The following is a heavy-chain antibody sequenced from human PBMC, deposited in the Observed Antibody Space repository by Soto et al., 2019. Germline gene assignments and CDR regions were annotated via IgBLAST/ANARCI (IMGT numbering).Heavy chain of an antibody. CDR3: ARPPLPGIVVPGGYNYHDGLDV. J-gene: IGHJ6*02. V-gene: IGHV5-51*01. CDR1: GGTFSSYA. D-gene: IGHD6-19*01. CDR2: IIPIFDT. Sequence: GASVKVSCKTSGGTFSSYAISWVRQAPGQGLEWMGGIIPIFDTRYSPSFQGQVTISADKSTNTAYLQWSSLKASDTAMYYCARPPLPGIVVPGGYNYHDGLDVWGQGTPVTVSS.